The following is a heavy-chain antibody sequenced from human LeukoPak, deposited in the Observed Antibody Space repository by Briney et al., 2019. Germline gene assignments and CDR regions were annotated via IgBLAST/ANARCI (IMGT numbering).Heavy chain of an antibody. Sequence: PGGSLRLSCAASGFTVSSNYMSWVRQAPGKGLEWVSVIYSGGSTYYADSVKGRFVISRDNSKNTLYLQMNSLRAEDTAVYYCARDAVDPYYYYGMDVWGQGTTVTVSS. CDR3: ARDAVDPYYYYGMDV. CDR2: IYSGGST. D-gene: IGHD6-19*01. CDR1: GFTVSSNY. J-gene: IGHJ6*02. V-gene: IGHV3-53*01.